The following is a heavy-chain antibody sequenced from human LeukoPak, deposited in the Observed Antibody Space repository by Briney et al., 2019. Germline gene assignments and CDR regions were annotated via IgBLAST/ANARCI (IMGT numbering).Heavy chain of an antibody. D-gene: IGHD3-3*01. Sequence: GASMKVSCKASGYTFTNFDINWVRQATGQGLEWMGWINPNSGGTNYAQKFQGRVTMTRDTSISTAYMELSRLRSDDTAVYYCARDMTLRFLEWLSDFDYWGQGTLVTVSS. J-gene: IGHJ4*02. CDR3: ARDMTLRFLEWLSDFDY. CDR1: GYTFTNFD. V-gene: IGHV1-2*02. CDR2: INPNSGGT.